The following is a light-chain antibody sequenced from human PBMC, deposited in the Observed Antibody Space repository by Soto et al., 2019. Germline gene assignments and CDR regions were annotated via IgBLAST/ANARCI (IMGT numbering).Light chain of an antibody. CDR3: SLYTSSDTPYV. Sequence: ALTQPASVSGSPGQSITISCTGTSSDVGAYDYVSWYQQHPDKAPKLIIYVVSNRPSGVSNRFSGSKSGNTASLTISGLQAEDEADYYCSLYTSSDTPYVFGTGTKVTVL. CDR2: VVS. V-gene: IGLV2-14*01. CDR1: SSDVGAYDY. J-gene: IGLJ1*01.